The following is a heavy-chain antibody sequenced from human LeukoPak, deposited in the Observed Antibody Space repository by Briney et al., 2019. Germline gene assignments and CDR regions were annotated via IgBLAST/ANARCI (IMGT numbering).Heavy chain of an antibody. V-gene: IGHV1-18*01. Sequence: ASVKVSCKASGYTFTSYGISWVRQAPGQGLEWMGWISAYNGNTNYAQKLQGRVTMTTDTSTSTAYMKLRSLRSDDTAVYYCARVDSITIFGVVIPRSDAFDIWGQGTMVTVSS. J-gene: IGHJ3*02. CDR3: ARVDSITIFGVVIPRSDAFDI. D-gene: IGHD3-3*01. CDR2: ISAYNGNT. CDR1: GYTFTSYG.